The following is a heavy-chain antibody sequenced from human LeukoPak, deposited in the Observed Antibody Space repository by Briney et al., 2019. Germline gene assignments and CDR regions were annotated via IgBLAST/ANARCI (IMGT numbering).Heavy chain of an antibody. J-gene: IGHJ4*02. Sequence: GGSLRLSCATSGFTFSSYGTHWVRQAPGKGLEWVAVIWYDGSNKYYADSVKGRFTISRDNSKNTLYLQMNSLRAEDTAVYYCAKDRDGDSDYWGQGTLVTVSS. CDR3: AKDRDGDSDY. V-gene: IGHV3-33*06. D-gene: IGHD4-17*01. CDR2: IWYDGSNK. CDR1: GFTFSSYG.